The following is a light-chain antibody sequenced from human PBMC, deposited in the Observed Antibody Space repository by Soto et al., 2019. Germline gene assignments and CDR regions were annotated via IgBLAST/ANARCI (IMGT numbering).Light chain of an antibody. CDR1: QSISNW. Sequence: DIQMTQSPSTLSASVGDRVIITCRASQSISNWLAWYQQKPGKAPNLLIYKASSLKSGVPSRFSGSGSGTEFTLTISSLQPDDFAVYYCQQYNNWPSFGQGTRLEIK. J-gene: IGKJ5*01. CDR3: QQYNNWPS. V-gene: IGKV1-5*03. CDR2: KAS.